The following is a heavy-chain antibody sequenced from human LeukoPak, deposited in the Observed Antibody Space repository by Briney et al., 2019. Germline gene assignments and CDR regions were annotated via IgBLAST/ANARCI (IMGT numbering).Heavy chain of an antibody. D-gene: IGHD2-2*01. Sequence: GESLKISCKGSGYSFTSYWIGWARQMPGKGLEWMGIIYPGDSDTRYSPSFQGQVTMSADKSINTAYLEWSSLKASDTAMYYCATRDKGNCSSSTCYHWFDPWGQGTLVSVSS. J-gene: IGHJ5*02. CDR1: GYSFTSYW. CDR3: ATRDKGNCSSSTCYHWFDP. V-gene: IGHV5-51*01. CDR2: IYPGDSDT.